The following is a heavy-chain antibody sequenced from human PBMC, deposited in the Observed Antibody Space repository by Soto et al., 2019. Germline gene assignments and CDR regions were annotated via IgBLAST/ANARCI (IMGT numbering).Heavy chain of an antibody. V-gene: IGHV1-69*13. J-gene: IGHJ4*02. CDR1: RGAFGSYS. CDR2: IIPIFGTA. Sequence: SVKVSCKAPRGAFGSYSSSWARHAPGQGLEWMGGIIPIFGTANYAQKFQGRVTITADESTSTAYMELSSLRSEDTAVYYCASNRGIAAAGTVGYFDYWGQGTLVTVSS. D-gene: IGHD6-13*01. CDR3: ASNRGIAAAGTVGYFDY.